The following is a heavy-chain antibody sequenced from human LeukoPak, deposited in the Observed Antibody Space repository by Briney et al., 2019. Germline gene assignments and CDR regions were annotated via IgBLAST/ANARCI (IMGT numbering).Heavy chain of an antibody. J-gene: IGHJ4*02. CDR3: ARGGYSGTEKPNDY. CDR2: INPNSGGT. Sequence: ASVKVSCKASGYTFTGYYLHWVRQAPGPGLEWMGWINPNSGGTYSVQNFQGRVTMTRGTPITTAYMELSRLKSDDTAVYYCARGGYSGTEKPNDYWGQGTLVTVSS. CDR1: GYTFTGYY. D-gene: IGHD1-26*01. V-gene: IGHV1-2*02.